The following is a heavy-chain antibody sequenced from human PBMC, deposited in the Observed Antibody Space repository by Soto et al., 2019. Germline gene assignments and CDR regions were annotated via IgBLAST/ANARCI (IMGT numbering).Heavy chain of an antibody. D-gene: IGHD3-16*01. CDR2: IHDSGST. V-gene: IGHV4-59*01. J-gene: IGHJ4*02. CDR1: SGALSSDY. Sequence: SETLSLTCTVSSGALSSDYWSWIRQSPGKGLEWIGYIHDSGSTNYNPSLKSRVTISVDRSKSQFSLKLISVIAADTAVYYCARLAYSFFDYWGQGALVNVSS. CDR3: ARLAYSFFDY.